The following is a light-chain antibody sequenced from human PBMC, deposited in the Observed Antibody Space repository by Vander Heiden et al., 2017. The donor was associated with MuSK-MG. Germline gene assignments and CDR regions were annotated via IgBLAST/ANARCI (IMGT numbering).Light chain of an antibody. CDR3: QAGDSSVV. CDR1: KVWNKD. CDR2: QDS. V-gene: IGLV3-1*01. J-gene: IGLJ2*01. Sequence: SYELTQPPSVSVSPGQTASITCCGDKVWNKDACWDQQEPCQYPVLVIYQDSTLPSGIRESISSTNSGNTATLNNSGTQARDEDNEYSQAGDSSVVFGGGTKRTVL.